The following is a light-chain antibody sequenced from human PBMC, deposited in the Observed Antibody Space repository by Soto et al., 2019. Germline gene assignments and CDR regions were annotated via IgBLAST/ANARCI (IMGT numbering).Light chain of an antibody. CDR2: GAS. CDR3: QQYNNWPPT. J-gene: IGKJ1*01. V-gene: IGKV3-15*01. Sequence: EIVMTQCPATLSVSPGERATLSCRASQSVSSNLAWYQQKPGQAPRLLIYGASTRATGIPARFSGSGSGTEFTLTISSLQSEDFAVYYCQQYNNWPPTFGQGTKVDIK. CDR1: QSVSSN.